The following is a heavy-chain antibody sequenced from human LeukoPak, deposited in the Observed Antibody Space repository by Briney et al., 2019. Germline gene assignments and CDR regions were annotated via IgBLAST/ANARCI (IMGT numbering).Heavy chain of an antibody. D-gene: IGHD2-2*01. J-gene: IGHJ6*03. CDR3: ASLPAARRWDYYYYMDV. CDR2: IKQDGSEK. V-gene: IGHV3-7*01. Sequence: PGGSLRLSCAASGFTFSSYWMSWVRQAPGKGLEWVGNIKQDGSEKYYVDSVKGRFTISRDNAKNSLYLQMNSLRAEDTAVYYCASLPAARRWDYYYYMDVWGKGTTVTVSS. CDR1: GFTFSSYW.